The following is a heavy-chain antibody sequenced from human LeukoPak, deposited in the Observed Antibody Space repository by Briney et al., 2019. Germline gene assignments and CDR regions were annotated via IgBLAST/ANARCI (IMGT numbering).Heavy chain of an antibody. Sequence: GGSLRLSCAASGFTFSSYAMHWVRQAPGKGLEWVAVISYDGSNKYYADSVKGRFTISRDNSKNTPYLQMNSLRAEDTAVYYCARDRTGPFDYWGQGTLVTVSS. J-gene: IGHJ4*02. V-gene: IGHV3-30*01. D-gene: IGHD1-1*01. CDR1: GFTFSSYA. CDR2: ISYDGSNK. CDR3: ARDRTGPFDY.